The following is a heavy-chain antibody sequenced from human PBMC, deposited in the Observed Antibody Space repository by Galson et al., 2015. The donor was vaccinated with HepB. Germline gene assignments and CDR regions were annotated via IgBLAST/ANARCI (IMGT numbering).Heavy chain of an antibody. Sequence: SVKVSCKASGGTFNNYAVSWVRQAPGQGLEWMGGIIPIFGTANYAQKFQGRVTITADESTSTAYMELSSLRSEDTAVYYCAKIYGGNSRHDWYFDLWGRGPLVTVSS. CDR1: GGTFNNYA. V-gene: IGHV1-69*13. CDR2: IIPIFGTA. J-gene: IGHJ2*01. D-gene: IGHD4-23*01. CDR3: AKIYGGNSRHDWYFDL.